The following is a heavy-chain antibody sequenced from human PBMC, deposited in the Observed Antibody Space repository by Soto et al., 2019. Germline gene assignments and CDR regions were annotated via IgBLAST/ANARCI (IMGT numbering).Heavy chain of an antibody. CDR3: TRQDSGSYFR. V-gene: IGHV3-73*01. CDR2: IGSKANNYAT. Sequence: GGSLRLSCAASGFTFSGSAMHWVRQASGKGLEWVGRIGSKANNYATAYAASVKGRFTISRDDSKNTAYLQMNSLKTEDTAVYYCTRQDSGSYFRWGQGTLVTVSS. D-gene: IGHD1-26*01. CDR1: GFTFSGSA. J-gene: IGHJ4*02.